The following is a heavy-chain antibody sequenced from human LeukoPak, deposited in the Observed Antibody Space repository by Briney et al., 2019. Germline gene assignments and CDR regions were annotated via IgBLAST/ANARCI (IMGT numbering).Heavy chain of an antibody. V-gene: IGHV3-7*03. J-gene: IGHJ4*02. Sequence: GGSLRLSCGGSGFTFSSYWMSWVRQAPGKGLEWVANIKQDGSEKYYVDSVKGRFTISRDNAKNSLYLQMNSLRAEDTAVYYCAKSWSSSWYYFDYWGQRTLVTVA. CDR2: IKQDGSEK. CDR3: AKSWSSSWYYFDY. D-gene: IGHD6-13*01. CDR1: GFTFSSYW.